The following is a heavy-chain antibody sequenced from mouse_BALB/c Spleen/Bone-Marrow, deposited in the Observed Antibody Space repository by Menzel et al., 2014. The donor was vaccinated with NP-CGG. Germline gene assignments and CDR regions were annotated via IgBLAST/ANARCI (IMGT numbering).Heavy chain of an antibody. J-gene: IGHJ3*01. V-gene: IGHV14-4*02. D-gene: IGHD2-3*01. CDR2: IDPENGDT. CDR1: GFNIKDYY. CDR3: NGGYYEAWFAY. Sequence: EVKLLESGAELVRSGASVKLSCTASGFNIKDYYMHWVKQRPEQGLEWIGWIDPENGDTEYAPKFQGKATMTADTSSNTAYLQLSSLTSEDTAVYYCNGGYYEAWFAYWGQGTPATVSA.